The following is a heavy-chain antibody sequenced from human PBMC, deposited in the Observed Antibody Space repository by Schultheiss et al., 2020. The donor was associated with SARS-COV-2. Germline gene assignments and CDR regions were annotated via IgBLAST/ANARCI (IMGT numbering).Heavy chain of an antibody. CDR3: ARGTGGWMTGYYYYYYMDV. CDR1: GGSISSYY. J-gene: IGHJ6*03. Sequence: SETLSLTCTASGGSISSYYWSWIRQPAGKGLEWIGRIYTSGSTNYNPSLKSRVTISVDTSKRHFSLKLTSVTAADTAVYYCARGTGGWMTGYYYYYYMDVWGKGTTVTVSS. CDR2: IYTSGST. V-gene: IGHV4-4*07. D-gene: IGHD1-1*01.